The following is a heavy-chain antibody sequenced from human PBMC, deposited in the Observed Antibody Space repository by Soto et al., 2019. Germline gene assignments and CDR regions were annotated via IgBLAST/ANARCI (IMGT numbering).Heavy chain of an antibody. CDR2: IYYSGST. D-gene: IGHD2-15*01. CDR3: ARDQDGGMDV. V-gene: IGHV4-30-4*01. J-gene: IGHJ6*02. Sequence: SETLSPTCTVSGGSISSGDYYWSWIRQPPGKGLEWIGYIYYSGSTYYNPSLKSRVTISVDTSKNQFSLRLSSVTAADTAVYYCARDQDGGMDVWGQGTTVTVSS. CDR1: GGSISSGDYY.